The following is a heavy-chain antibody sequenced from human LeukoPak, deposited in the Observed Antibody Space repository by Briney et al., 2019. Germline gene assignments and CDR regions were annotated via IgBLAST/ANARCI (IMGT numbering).Heavy chain of an antibody. CDR1: GFTFSSYW. CDR2: IKQDGSEK. J-gene: IGHJ5*02. CDR3: ARPGTLYYYDSRPSRGDWFDP. D-gene: IGHD3-22*01. V-gene: IGHV3-7*01. Sequence: PGGSLRLSCAASGFTFSSYWMSWVRQAPGKGLEWVANIKQDGSEKYYVDSVKGRFTISRDNAKNSLYLQMNSLRAEDTAVYYCARPGTLYYYDSRPSRGDWFDPWGQGTLVTVSS.